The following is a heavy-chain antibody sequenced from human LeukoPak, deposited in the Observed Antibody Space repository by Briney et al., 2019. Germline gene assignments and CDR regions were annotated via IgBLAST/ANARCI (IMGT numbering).Heavy chain of an antibody. CDR3: ARVVAATLGLGY. V-gene: IGHV4-59*01. CDR2: MYSGGTT. J-gene: IGHJ4*02. Sequence: SGTLSLTCTVSDGSINGYYWSWIRQPPGKGLDWIGYMYSGGTTNYSPSLKSRVTILEDTSKNQFSLKLTSVTAADSAVYYCARVVAATLGLGYWGQGTLVTVSS. CDR1: DGSINGYY. D-gene: IGHD2-15*01.